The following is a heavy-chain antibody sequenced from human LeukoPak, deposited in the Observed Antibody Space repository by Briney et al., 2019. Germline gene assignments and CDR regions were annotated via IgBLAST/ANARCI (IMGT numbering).Heavy chain of an antibody. CDR3: ARTGGDLVGATPDY. CDR2: ISSSSSYI. V-gene: IGHV3-21*01. Sequence: GGSLRLSCAASGFTFSSYSMNWVRQAPGKGLEWVSSISSSSSYIYYVDSVKGRFTISRDNAKNSLYLQMNSLRAEDTAVYYCARTGGDLVGATPDYWGQGTLVTVSS. CDR1: GFTFSSYS. D-gene: IGHD1-26*01. J-gene: IGHJ4*02.